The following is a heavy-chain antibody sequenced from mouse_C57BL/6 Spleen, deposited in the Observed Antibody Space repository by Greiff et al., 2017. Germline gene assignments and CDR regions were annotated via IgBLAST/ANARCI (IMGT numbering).Heavy chain of an antibody. D-gene: IGHD2-4*01. CDR1: GYTFTSYW. CDR3: ARYDYDGAWFAY. J-gene: IGHJ3*01. Sequence: QVQLQQPGAELVKPGASVKMSCKASGYTFTSYWITWVKQRPGQGLEWIGDIYPGSGSTNYNEKFKSKATLTVETSSSTAYMQLSSLTSEDSAVYYCARYDYDGAWFAYWGQGTLVTVSA. CDR2: IYPGSGST. V-gene: IGHV1-55*01.